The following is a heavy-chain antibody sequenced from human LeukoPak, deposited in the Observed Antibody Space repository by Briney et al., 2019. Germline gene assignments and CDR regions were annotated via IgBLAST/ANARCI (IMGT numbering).Heavy chain of an antibody. Sequence: PSETLSLTCNVSGVSINNGGYYWSWIRQPPGKGLEWIGYIYYSGSTNYNPSLKSRVTISVDTSKNQFSLKLSSVTAADTAVYYCARVVGITMITVVKGAFDIWGQGTMVTVSS. D-gene: IGHD3-22*01. CDR1: GVSINNGGYY. V-gene: IGHV4-61*08. CDR3: ARVVGITMITVVKGAFDI. CDR2: IYYSGST. J-gene: IGHJ3*02.